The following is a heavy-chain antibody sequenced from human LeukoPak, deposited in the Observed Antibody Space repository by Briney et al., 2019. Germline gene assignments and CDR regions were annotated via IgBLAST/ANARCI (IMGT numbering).Heavy chain of an antibody. D-gene: IGHD2-2*02. CDR2: INPSGGST. CDR3: ARVPRWDCSSTSCYTFDY. J-gene: IGHJ4*02. Sequence: ASVKVSCKASGYTFTSYYMHWVRQSPGQGLEWMGIINPSGGSTSYAQKFQGRVTMTRDTSTSTVYMELSSLRSEDTAVYYCARVPRWDCSSTSCYTFDYWGQGTLVTVSS. CDR1: GYTFTSYY. V-gene: IGHV1-46*01.